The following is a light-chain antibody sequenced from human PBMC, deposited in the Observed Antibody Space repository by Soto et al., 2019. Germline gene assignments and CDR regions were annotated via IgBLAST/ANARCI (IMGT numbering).Light chain of an antibody. CDR1: QSVGSY. CDR2: DAS. CDR3: QQRSNWPLT. Sequence: EIVLTQSPATLSLSPGERATLSCRASQSVGSYLAWYQQKPGQAPRLLIYDASSRATGIPARFSGSGSETDFTLTISSLEPEDFAVYYCQQRSNWPLTFGGGTKVDIK. J-gene: IGKJ4*01. V-gene: IGKV3-11*01.